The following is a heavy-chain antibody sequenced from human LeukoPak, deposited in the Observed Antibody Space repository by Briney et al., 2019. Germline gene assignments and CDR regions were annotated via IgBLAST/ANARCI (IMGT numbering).Heavy chain of an antibody. CDR1: GGSFSGYY. V-gene: IGHV4-34*01. Sequence: SETLSLTCAVYGGSFSGYYWSWIRQPPGKGLEWIGEINHSGSTNYNPSLKSRVTISVDTSKNQFSLKLSFVTAADTAVYYCARVGYCSSTSCYPYYFDYWGQGTLVTVSS. CDR3: ARVGYCSSTSCYPYYFDY. J-gene: IGHJ4*02. CDR2: INHSGST. D-gene: IGHD2-2*01.